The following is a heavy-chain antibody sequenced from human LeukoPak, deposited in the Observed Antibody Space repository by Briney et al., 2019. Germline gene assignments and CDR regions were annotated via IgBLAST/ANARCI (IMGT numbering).Heavy chain of an antibody. D-gene: IGHD2-2*01. CDR1: GFTFSSYV. CDR2: ISGSGGST. Sequence: GGSLRLSCAASGFTFSSYVMSWVRQAPGKGLEWVSAISGSGGSTYYADSVKGRFTISRDNSKNTLYLQMNSLRAEDTAVYYCAKLGRYCSSTSCYYFDYWGQGTLVTVSS. CDR3: AKLGRYCSSTSCYYFDY. J-gene: IGHJ4*02. V-gene: IGHV3-23*01.